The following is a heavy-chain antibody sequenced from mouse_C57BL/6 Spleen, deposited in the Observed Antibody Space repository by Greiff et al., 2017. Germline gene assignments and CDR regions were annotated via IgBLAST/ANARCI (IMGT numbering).Heavy chain of an antibody. Sequence: HSCKASGYTFTSYWMHWVKQRPGRGLEWIGRIDPNSGGTKYNEKFKSKATLTVDKPSSTAYMQLSSLTSEDSAVYYCAVITTVVEGFDYWGQGTTLTVSS. CDR2: IDPNSGGT. CDR1: GYTFTSYW. D-gene: IGHD1-1*01. V-gene: IGHV1-72*01. CDR3: AVITTVVEGFDY. J-gene: IGHJ2*01.